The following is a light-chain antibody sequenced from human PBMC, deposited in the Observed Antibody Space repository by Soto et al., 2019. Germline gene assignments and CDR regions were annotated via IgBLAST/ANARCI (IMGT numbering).Light chain of an antibody. CDR2: GNS. CDR3: QSYDRSLGVFF. Sequence: QSVLTQPPSVSGAPGQRVTISCTGSSSNIGAGYDVHWYQQLPGTAPKLLIYGNSNRPSGVPDRFSGSKSGTSASLAITGLQAEDEAVYYSQSYDRSLGVFFFGTGPK. CDR1: SSNIGAGYD. V-gene: IGLV1-40*01. J-gene: IGLJ1*01.